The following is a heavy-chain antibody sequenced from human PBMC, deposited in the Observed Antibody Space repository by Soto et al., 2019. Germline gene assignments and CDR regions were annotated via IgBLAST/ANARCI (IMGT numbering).Heavy chain of an antibody. J-gene: IGHJ4*02. D-gene: IGHD2-15*01. V-gene: IGHV1-3*01. Sequence: QVQLVQSGAEVKKPGASVKVSCKASGYTFTSYAMHWVRQAPGQRLEWMGWINAGNGNTKYSQKFQGRVPITRDTSASSANVELSSLRSEDTAVYYCARGPGGPDGPGDYWGQGTLVTVSS. CDR2: INAGNGNT. CDR1: GYTFTSYA. CDR3: ARGPGGPDGPGDY.